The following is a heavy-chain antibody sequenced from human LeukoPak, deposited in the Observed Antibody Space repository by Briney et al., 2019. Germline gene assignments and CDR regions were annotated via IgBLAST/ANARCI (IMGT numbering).Heavy chain of an antibody. CDR3: AKRLKYCSGGSCSLYMDV. CDR1: GFTFSAYD. CDR2: LWDDGSRK. V-gene: IGHV3-33*06. Sequence: GGSLRLSCAASGFTFSAYDMHWVRQAPAKGLEWVAVLWDDGSRKYSADSVRGRFTISRDNSKNTLYLQMNSLRAEDTAVYYCAKRLKYCSGGSCSLYMDVWGKGTTVTVSS. D-gene: IGHD2-15*01. J-gene: IGHJ6*03.